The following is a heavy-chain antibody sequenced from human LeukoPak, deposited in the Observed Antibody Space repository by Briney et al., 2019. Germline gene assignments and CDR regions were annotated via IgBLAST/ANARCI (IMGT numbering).Heavy chain of an antibody. V-gene: IGHV4-31*03. D-gene: IGHD3-9*01. Sequence: SETLSLTCTVSGGSISSGGYYWSWIRQHPGKGLEWIGYIYYSGNTYYNPPLKSRVTVSVDTSKNQFSLKLSSVTAADTAVYYCARGPRYYDILTGYSNWFDPWGQGTLVTVSS. J-gene: IGHJ5*02. CDR1: GGSISSGGYY. CDR2: IYYSGNT. CDR3: ARGPRYYDILTGYSNWFDP.